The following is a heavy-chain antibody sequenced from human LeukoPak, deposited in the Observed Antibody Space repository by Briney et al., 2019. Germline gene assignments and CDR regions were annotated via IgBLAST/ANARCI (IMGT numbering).Heavy chain of an antibody. V-gene: IGHV4-39*01. D-gene: IGHD2-2*01. J-gene: IGHJ4*02. Sequence: SETLSLTCTVSGGSISSRSYYWGWIRQPPGKGLEWIGSMYSSGSTYYSPSLKSRVTISVDMSKKQISLKLRAVTAADTAIYYCASVVDSSLSDGYWGQGTLVTVSS. CDR2: MYSSGST. CDR1: GGSISSRSYY. CDR3: ASVVDSSLSDGY.